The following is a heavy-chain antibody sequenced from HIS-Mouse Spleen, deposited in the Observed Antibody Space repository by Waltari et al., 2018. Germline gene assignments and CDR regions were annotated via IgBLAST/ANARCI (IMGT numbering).Heavy chain of an antibody. Sequence: QLQLQESGPGLVKPSESLSLTCTVSGGSISISRYSWGWIRQPPGKGLEWTGSIYYSGSTYYNPSLKSRVTISVDTPKNQFSLKLSSVTAADTAVYYCAREIPYSSSWYDWYFDLWGRGTLVTVSS. CDR1: GGSISISRYS. J-gene: IGHJ2*01. CDR2: IYYSGST. V-gene: IGHV4-39*07. CDR3: AREIPYSSSWYDWYFDL. D-gene: IGHD6-13*01.